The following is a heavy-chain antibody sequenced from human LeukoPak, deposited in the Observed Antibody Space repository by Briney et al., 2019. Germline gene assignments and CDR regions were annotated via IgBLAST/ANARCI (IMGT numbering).Heavy chain of an antibody. CDR3: ARARQSSLCYFDY. Sequence: GGSLRLSCAASGFTFSSYAMHWVRQAPGKGLEWVAVISYDGSNKYYADSVKGRFTISRDNSKNTLYLQMNSLRAEDTAVYYCARARQSSLCYFDYWGQGTLVTVSS. D-gene: IGHD6-19*01. J-gene: IGHJ4*02. CDR1: GFTFSSYA. V-gene: IGHV3-30*04. CDR2: ISYDGSNK.